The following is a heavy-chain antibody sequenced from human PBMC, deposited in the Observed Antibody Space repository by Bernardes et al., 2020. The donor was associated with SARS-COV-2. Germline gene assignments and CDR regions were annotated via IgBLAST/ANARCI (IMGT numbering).Heavy chain of an antibody. CDR3: AKDHRGGLSWYFDL. CDR1: GFTFDDYA. J-gene: IGHJ2*01. CDR2: ISWNSVSI. Sequence: GGSLRLSRAASGFTFDDYAMHWVRQAPGKGLEWVSGISWNSVSIDYADSVKGRFTISRDNAKNSLFLQMNSLRAEDTALYYCAKDHRGGLSWYFDLWGRGILVTVSS. V-gene: IGHV3-9*01.